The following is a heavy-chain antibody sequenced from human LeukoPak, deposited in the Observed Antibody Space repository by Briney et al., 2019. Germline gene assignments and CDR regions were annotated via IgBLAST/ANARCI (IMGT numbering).Heavy chain of an antibody. CDR2: SNHSGST. V-gene: IGHV4-34*01. CDR1: GGSFSGYY. CDR3: ARPHIAARGCDP. J-gene: IGHJ5*02. Sequence: PSETLSLTCAVYGGSFSGYYWSWIRQPPAQGLDRIGESNHSGSTNYNPSPKSRITISVDRDKNQFSLKLSSVTAADTAVYYCARPHIAARGCDPWGEGTLVTISS. D-gene: IGHD6-13*01.